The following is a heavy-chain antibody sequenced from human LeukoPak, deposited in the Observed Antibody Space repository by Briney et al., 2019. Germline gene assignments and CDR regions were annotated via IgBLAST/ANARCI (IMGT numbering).Heavy chain of an antibody. CDR2: IHYSGNT. CDR3: ARENNDYGGKKAFDY. J-gene: IGHJ4*02. D-gene: IGHD4-23*01. V-gene: IGHV4-30-4*01. Sequence: PSETLSLTCAVSGGSSRSGDYFWSWIRQPPGKGLEWIGHIHYSGNTYYNPSLKSRVSISVDTSKNQFSLKLSSVTAADTAVYYCARENNDYGGKKAFDYWGQGTRVAVSS. CDR1: GGSSRSGDYF.